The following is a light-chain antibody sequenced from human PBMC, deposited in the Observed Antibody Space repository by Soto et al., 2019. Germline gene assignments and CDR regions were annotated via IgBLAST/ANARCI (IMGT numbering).Light chain of an antibody. CDR3: QQRSTWPLT. Sequence: EIVLTQSPATLSVSPGERATLSCRASQSVGSYLAWYQQKPGQAPRLLIYDAFSRATGIPARFSGSGSGTDFTLTISSLEPEDFAVYYCQQRSTWPLTFGGGTKVEIK. CDR2: DAF. J-gene: IGKJ4*01. V-gene: IGKV3-11*01. CDR1: QSVGSY.